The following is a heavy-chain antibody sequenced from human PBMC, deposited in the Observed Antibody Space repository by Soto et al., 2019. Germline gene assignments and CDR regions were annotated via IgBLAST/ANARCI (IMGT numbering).Heavy chain of an antibody. D-gene: IGHD6-6*01. CDR2: IYYSGST. Sequence: SETLSLTCTVSGGSISSSSYYWGWIRQPPGKGLEWIGSIYYSGSTYYNPSLKSRVTISVDTSKNQFSLKLSSVTAADTAVYYCARRKYSSSSEFGYWGQGTLVTVSS. J-gene: IGHJ4*02. CDR1: GGSISSSSYY. CDR3: ARRKYSSSSEFGY. V-gene: IGHV4-39*01.